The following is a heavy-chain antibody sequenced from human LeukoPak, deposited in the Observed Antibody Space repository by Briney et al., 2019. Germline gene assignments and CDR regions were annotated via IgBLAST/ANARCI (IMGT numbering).Heavy chain of an antibody. D-gene: IGHD2-2*02. CDR3: ARGRGEYQLLYSRGWFDP. CDR1: GGSFSGYY. V-gene: IGHV4-34*01. Sequence: PSETLSLTCAVYGGSFSGYYWSWIRQPPGKGLGWIGEINHSGSTNYNPSLKSRVTISVDTSKNQFSLKLSSVTAADTAVYYCARGRGEYQLLYSRGWFDPWGQGTLVTVSS. J-gene: IGHJ5*02. CDR2: INHSGST.